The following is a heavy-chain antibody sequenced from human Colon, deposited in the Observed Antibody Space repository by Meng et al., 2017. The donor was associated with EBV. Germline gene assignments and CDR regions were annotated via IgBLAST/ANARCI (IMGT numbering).Heavy chain of an antibody. CDR1: GVSISSNIR. D-gene: IGHD1-26*01. V-gene: IGHV4-4*02. CDR2: IDDSGST. Sequence: QGQLQESRPGLVKPSGTLSLTCGVSGVSISSNIRWTWVRQPPGKGLEWIGDIDDSGSTNYNPSLNSRISISLDKSKNHFSLKVNSVTAADTAVYYCARGKQDAWELLAYWGQGALVTVSS. CDR3: ARGKQDAWELLAY. J-gene: IGHJ4*02.